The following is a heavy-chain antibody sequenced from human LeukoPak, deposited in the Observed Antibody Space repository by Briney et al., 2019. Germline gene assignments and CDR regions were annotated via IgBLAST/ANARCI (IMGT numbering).Heavy chain of an antibody. CDR3: ARDRYCSGGNCYKDY. CDR1: GFIFSNYW. D-gene: IGHD2-15*01. J-gene: IGHJ4*02. Sequence: PGGSLRLSCAASGFIFSNYWMTWVRQAPGKGLEWVANIKYDVSQRFYVDSVKGRFTISRDNARTSVYLQMNSLRAEDTAVYYCARDRYCSGGNCYKDYWGQGTLVTVSS. CDR2: IKYDVSQR. V-gene: IGHV3-7*01.